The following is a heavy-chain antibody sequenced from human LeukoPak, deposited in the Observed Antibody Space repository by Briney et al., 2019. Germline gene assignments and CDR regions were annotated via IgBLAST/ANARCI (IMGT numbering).Heavy chain of an antibody. J-gene: IGHJ4*02. CDR2: ISTSGDST. V-gene: IGHV3-23*01. Sequence: GGSLRLSCAASGFTFSNYAMTWVRQAPGKGLEWVSSISTSGDSTAYAASVKGRFTISRDNSKNTLCLQLNSLRAEDTAVYYCAREWGLGYWGQGTLVTVSS. D-gene: IGHD2-21*01. CDR3: AREWGLGY. CDR1: GFTFSNYA.